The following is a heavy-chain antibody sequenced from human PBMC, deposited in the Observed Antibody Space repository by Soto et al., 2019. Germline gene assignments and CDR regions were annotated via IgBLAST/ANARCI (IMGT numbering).Heavy chain of an antibody. CDR2: INPSGGST. Sequence: QVQLVQSGAEVKKPGASVKVSCKASGYTFTSYYMHWVRQAPGQGLEWMGIINPSGGSTSYAQKLQGKVLMNXDTSTSTVYMELSSLRSEDTAVYYCARETSSGWSYWGQGTLVTVSS. CDR3: ARETSSGWSY. V-gene: IGHV1-46*01. J-gene: IGHJ4*02. D-gene: IGHD6-19*01. CDR1: GYTFTSYY.